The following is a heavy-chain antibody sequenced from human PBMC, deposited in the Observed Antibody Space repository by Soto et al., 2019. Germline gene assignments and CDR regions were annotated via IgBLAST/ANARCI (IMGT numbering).Heavy chain of an antibody. D-gene: IGHD6-19*01. CDR3: ARGYSSCWYRRHVDS. J-gene: IGHJ4*02. V-gene: IGHV4-4*02. CDR2: FYHSVST. Sequence: QVQLQESGPGLVKPSGTLSLTCAVSGGSISSSNWWSWIRQPPGKGLEWIREFYHSVSTNYNPSLNRRVTISVDKYQIQFSLKLSSVSAADKAVYYCARGYSSCWYRRHVDSGGQGTLVTVSS. CDR1: GGSISSSNW.